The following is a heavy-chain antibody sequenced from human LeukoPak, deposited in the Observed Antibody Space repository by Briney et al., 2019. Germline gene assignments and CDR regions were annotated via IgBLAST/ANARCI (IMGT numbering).Heavy chain of an antibody. D-gene: IGHD3-10*01. J-gene: IGHJ6*02. CDR1: GFTFSSFA. Sequence: GGSLGLSCSASGFTFSSFAMHWVRQAPGKGLEWVAVISHDGNNKYHGESVKGRFTISRDNSKNTLYLQMNSLRHEDTAVYYCAKDHGMIRGLIYYFYYGMDVWGQGTTVTVSS. CDR3: AKDHGMIRGLIYYFYYGMDV. V-gene: IGHV3-30*04. CDR2: ISHDGNNK.